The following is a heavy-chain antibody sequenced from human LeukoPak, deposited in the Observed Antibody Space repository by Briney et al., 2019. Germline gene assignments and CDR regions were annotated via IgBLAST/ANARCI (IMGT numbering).Heavy chain of an antibody. CDR3: ARQPFDY. CDR1: GFSFSSYW. CDR2: IKQDGSEK. V-gene: IGHV3-7*01. J-gene: IGHJ4*02. Sequence: PGGSLRLYCVGSGFSFSSYWMSWVRQAPGKGLEWVANIKQDGSEKYFVDSVKGRFRISRDNGKNSVFLDMSSLRAEDTAVYYCARQPFDYWGQGTLVSVSS.